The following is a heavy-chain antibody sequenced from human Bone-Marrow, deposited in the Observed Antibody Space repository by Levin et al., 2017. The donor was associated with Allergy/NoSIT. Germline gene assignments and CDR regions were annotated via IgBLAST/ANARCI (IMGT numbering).Heavy chain of an antibody. CDR1: GYTFTSHG. Sequence: ASVKVSCKASGYTFTSHGMHWVRQTPGQRLEWMGWINTGNGNTQYSQKFQGRVTIGRDTFASTAYMELSYLTSEDTAAYYCARDDSSTWYGGIDSWGQGTLVTVSS. J-gene: IGHJ4*02. V-gene: IGHV1-3*04. D-gene: IGHD6-13*01. CDR3: ARDDSSTWYGGIDS. CDR2: INTGNGNT.